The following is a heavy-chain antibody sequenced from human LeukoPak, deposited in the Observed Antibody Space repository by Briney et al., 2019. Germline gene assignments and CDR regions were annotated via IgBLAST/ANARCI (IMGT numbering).Heavy chain of an antibody. V-gene: IGHV3-74*01. CDR3: ARSGSYHDAFDI. Sequence: PGGSLRLSCAASGFTFSSYWMHWVRQAPGKGLVWVSRINSDGSSTSYADSVKGRFTISRDNAKNTLYLQMNSLRAEDTAVYYCARSGSYHDAFDIWGQGTMVTVSS. J-gene: IGHJ3*02. CDR1: GFTFSSYW. D-gene: IGHD1-26*01. CDR2: INSDGSST.